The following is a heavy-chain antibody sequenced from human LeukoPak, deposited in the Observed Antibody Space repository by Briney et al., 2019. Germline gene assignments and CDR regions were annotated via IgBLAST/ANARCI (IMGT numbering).Heavy chain of an antibody. Sequence: PAGSLRLSCAASGFTVSSNYMSWVRQAPGKGLEWVSVIYSGGSTYYADSVKGRFTISRDNSKNTLYLQMNSLRAEDTAVYYCASTGEGWYLGYWGQGTLVTVSS. CDR1: GFTVSSNY. J-gene: IGHJ4*02. V-gene: IGHV3-53*01. D-gene: IGHD6-19*01. CDR3: ASTGEGWYLGY. CDR2: IYSGGST.